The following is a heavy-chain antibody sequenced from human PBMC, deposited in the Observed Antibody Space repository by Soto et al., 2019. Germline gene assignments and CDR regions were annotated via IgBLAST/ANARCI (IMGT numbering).Heavy chain of an antibody. D-gene: IGHD3-10*01. CDR1: GGTFNTYA. J-gene: IGHJ4*02. CDR3: AREVQVHTPAFAY. CDR2: ISPMFDAA. Sequence: QVQLVQSGAEMKKPGSSVKVSCQSSGGTFNTYAMNWVRQAPGQGPELMGDISPMFDAANYAPKFQGRVTITAYESTVTSYMQLSSLTSEDTALYFCAREVQVHTPAFAYWGQGTLGTVSS. V-gene: IGHV1-69*19.